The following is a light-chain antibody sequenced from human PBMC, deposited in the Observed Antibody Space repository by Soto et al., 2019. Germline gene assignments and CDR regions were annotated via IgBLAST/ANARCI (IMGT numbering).Light chain of an antibody. V-gene: IGLV2-14*03. CDR2: DVG. J-gene: IGLJ1*01. CDR1: SSDVGGYNY. CDR3: SSYTGSSTYV. Sequence: QSALTQPDSVSGSPGQSITISCTGTSSDVGGYNYVSWYQQHPGKAPKLMIYDVGDRPSGVSNRFSGSKSGNTASLTISGLQAEDEADYYCSSYTGSSTYVFGPGTKLTVL.